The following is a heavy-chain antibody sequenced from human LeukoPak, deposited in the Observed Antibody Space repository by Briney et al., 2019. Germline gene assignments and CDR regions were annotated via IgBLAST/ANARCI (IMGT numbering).Heavy chain of an antibody. CDR2: INPNSGGT. D-gene: IGHD3-22*01. V-gene: IGHV1-2*02. J-gene: IGHJ6*02. CDR3: ARASPIVVVITDYYYGMDV. CDR1: GYTFTGYY. Sequence: GASVKVSCKASGYTFTGYYMHWVRQAPGQGLEWMGWINPNSGGTNYAQKFQGRVTMTRDTSISTAYMELSRLRSDDTAVYYCARASPIVVVITDYYYGMDVWGQGTTVTVSS.